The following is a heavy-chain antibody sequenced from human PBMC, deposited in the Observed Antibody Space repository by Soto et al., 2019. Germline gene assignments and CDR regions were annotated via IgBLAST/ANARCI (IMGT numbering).Heavy chain of an antibody. CDR3: VRDRDWAFDI. Sequence: EVQLVESGGGLVQPGGSLRLSCTASGYTFSDYSMNWVRQAPGKGLEWIAYFGTSRKYIFYADSVRGRFTISRDDVQNSLFLQMNSLRDEDTALYYCVRDRDWAFDIWGQGTMVTVSS. D-gene: IGHD3-9*01. CDR1: GYTFSDYS. J-gene: IGHJ3*02. V-gene: IGHV3-48*02. CDR2: FGTSRKYI.